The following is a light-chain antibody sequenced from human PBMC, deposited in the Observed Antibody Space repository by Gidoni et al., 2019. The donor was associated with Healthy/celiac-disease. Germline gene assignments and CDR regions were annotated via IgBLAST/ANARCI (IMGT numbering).Light chain of an antibody. CDR2: GAS. J-gene: IGKJ3*01. CDR1: QSVSSSY. Sequence: ERVLTQSPGTLSLSPGERATLSCRASQSVSSSYLAWYQQKPGQAPRRLIYGASSRATGIPDRFSGSVSGTDFTLTISSLEPEDFAVYYCQQYGSSPLFTFGPXTKVDIK. CDR3: QQYGSSPLFT. V-gene: IGKV3-20*01.